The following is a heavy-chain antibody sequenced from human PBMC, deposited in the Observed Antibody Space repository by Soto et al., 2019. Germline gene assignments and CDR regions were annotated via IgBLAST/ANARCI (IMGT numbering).Heavy chain of an antibody. V-gene: IGHV1-69*13. J-gene: IGHJ3*02. CDR2: IIPIFGTA. CDR3: ARDSPNGRSEGAFDI. CDR1: GGTFSSYA. Sequence: GASVKVSCKASGGTFSSYAISWVRQAPGQGLEWMGGIIPIFGTANYAQKFQGRATITADESTSTAYMELSSLRSEDTAVYYCARDSPNGRSEGAFDIWGQGTMVTVSS. D-gene: IGHD2-8*01.